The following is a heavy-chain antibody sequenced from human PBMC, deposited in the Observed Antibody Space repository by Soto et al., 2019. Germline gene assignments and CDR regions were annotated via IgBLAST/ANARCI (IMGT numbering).Heavy chain of an antibody. J-gene: IGHJ4*02. D-gene: IGHD3-10*01. CDR1: GGSISSYY. CDR2: IYYSGST. Sequence: PSETLSLTCTVSGGSISSYYWSCIRQPPGKGLEWIGYIYYSGSTNYNPYLKSRVTISVDTSKNQFSLKLSSVTAADTAVYYCARSPMVREEYWGQGTMLTVSS. CDR3: ARSPMVREEY. V-gene: IGHV4-59*01.